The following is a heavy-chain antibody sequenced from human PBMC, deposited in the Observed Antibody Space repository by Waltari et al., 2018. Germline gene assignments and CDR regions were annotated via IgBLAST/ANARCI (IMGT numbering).Heavy chain of an antibody. J-gene: IGHJ4*02. Sequence: EVQLVESGGGLVQPGGSLRLSCAASGFTFSSYWMHWVRQAPGKGLVWVSRINTDGSSTSYADSGKGRFTISRDNAKNTLYLQMNSLRAEDTAVYYCARVFRRSGSYYDYWGQGTLVTVSS. CDR2: INTDGSST. CDR3: ARVFRRSGSYYDY. V-gene: IGHV3-74*01. D-gene: IGHD1-26*01. CDR1: GFTFSSYW.